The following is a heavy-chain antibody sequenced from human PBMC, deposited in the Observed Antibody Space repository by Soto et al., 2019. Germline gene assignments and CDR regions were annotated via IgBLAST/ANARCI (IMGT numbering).Heavy chain of an antibody. J-gene: IGHJ4*02. CDR2: ISGSGGST. CDR1: GFTFSSYA. CDR3: AKEGEHSSGWANFDY. V-gene: IGHV3-23*01. D-gene: IGHD6-19*01. Sequence: EVQLLESGGGLVQPGGSLRLSCAASGFTFSSYAMSWVRQDAGEGLEWVSAISGSGGSTYYADSVKGRFTISRDNSKNTLYLQMNSLRAEDTAVYYCAKEGEHSSGWANFDYWGQGTLVTVSS.